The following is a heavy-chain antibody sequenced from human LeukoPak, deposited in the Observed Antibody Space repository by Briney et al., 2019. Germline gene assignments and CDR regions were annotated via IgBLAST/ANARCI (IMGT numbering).Heavy chain of an antibody. CDR2: ISSSSSTI. CDR1: GFTFSSYS. D-gene: IGHD3-10*01. CDR3: ARDRRGVYLH. J-gene: IGHJ4*02. Sequence: PGGSLRLSCAASGFTFSSYSMNWVRQAPGKGLEWVSYISSSSSTIYYADSVKGRFTISRDNAKNSLYLQMNSLRAEDTAVYYCARDRRGVYLHWGQGTLVTVSS. V-gene: IGHV3-48*04.